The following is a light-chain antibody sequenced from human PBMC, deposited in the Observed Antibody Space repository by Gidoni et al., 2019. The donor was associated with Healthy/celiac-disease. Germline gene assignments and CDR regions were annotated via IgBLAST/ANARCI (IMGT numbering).Light chain of an antibody. J-gene: IGKJ1*01. Sequence: DIQMTQSPSTLSASVGDRVTITCRASQSISSWLAWYQQKPGKAPKLLIYDASSVESGVPSMFSGSGSGTEFTLTTSSLQPDDCATYYCQQYNSYSGTFGQGTKVEIK. V-gene: IGKV1-5*01. CDR2: DAS. CDR1: QSISSW. CDR3: QQYNSYSGT.